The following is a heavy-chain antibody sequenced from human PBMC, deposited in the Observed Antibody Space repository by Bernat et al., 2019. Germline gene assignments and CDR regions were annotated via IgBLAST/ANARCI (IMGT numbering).Heavy chain of an antibody. V-gene: IGHV3-30*01. J-gene: IGHJ4*02. Sequence: QVQLVESGGGVVQPGRSLRLSCAASGFTFSSYAMHWVRQAPGKGLEWVAVISYDGSNKYYADSVKGRFTISRDNSKNTLYLQMNSLRAEDTAVYYCAREVTRPRDFDDWGQGTLVTVSS. CDR3: AREVTRPRDFDD. CDR1: GFTFSSYA. D-gene: IGHD2-21*02. CDR2: ISYDGSNK.